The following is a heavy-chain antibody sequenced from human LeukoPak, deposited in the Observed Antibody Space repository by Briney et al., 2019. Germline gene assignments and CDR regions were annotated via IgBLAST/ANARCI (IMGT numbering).Heavy chain of an antibody. Sequence: PGGSLRLSCAASGFTFSSYSMSWVRQAPGRGLEWVANIKHDGRETYYADSVKGRFTISRDNAQNSLFLQMSSLRVEDTAVYYCARDQEQLNCWGQGTLVTVSS. D-gene: IGHD6-19*01. CDR3: ARDQEQLNC. CDR2: IKHDGRET. V-gene: IGHV3-7*03. J-gene: IGHJ4*02. CDR1: GFTFSSYS.